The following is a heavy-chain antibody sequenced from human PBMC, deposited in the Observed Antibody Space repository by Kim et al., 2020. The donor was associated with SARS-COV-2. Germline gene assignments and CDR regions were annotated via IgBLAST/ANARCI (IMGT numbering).Heavy chain of an antibody. D-gene: IGHD3-10*01. CDR2: ISSSSSSATI. V-gene: IGHV3-48*02. CDR1: GFTFSRYT. Sequence: GGSLRLSCAASGFTFSRYTMNWVRQAPGKGLEWVSDISSSSSSATIQYADSVKGRFTISRDNAKSSLYLQMNSLRDEDTAVYYCARGESGYYGSGHYYKVIDRWGHGTLVTVSS. J-gene: IGHJ5*02. CDR3: ARGESGYYGSGHYYKVIDR.